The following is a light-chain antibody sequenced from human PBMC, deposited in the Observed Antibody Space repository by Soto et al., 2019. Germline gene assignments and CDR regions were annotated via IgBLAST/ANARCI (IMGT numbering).Light chain of an antibody. Sequence: DIQMTQSPSSLSASVGDRVTITCRASQSITIYLNWYQQKPGKAPKLLIFATSSLQSGVPSRFSGSGYGTDFTLTISSLQPEDLATYYCQQSLTTPLNFGGGTKVEIK. CDR1: QSITIY. CDR3: QQSLTTPLN. J-gene: IGKJ4*01. V-gene: IGKV1-39*01. CDR2: ATS.